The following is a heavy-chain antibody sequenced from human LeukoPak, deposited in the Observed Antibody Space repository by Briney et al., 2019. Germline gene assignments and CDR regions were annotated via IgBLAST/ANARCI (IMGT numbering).Heavy chain of an antibody. D-gene: IGHD2-2*01. CDR1: GFTFSSYG. J-gene: IGHJ4*02. CDR2: IWYDGSNK. Sequence: PGGSLTLSCPASGFTFSSYGMHWVRQAPAKGLDGVAVIWYDGSNKYYADSVKGRFTIPRDKSKNTLYLQMNSLRAEDTAVYYCAKDLDIVVVPAAMDYWGQGTLVTVSS. CDR3: AKDLDIVVVPAAMDY. V-gene: IGHV3-33*03.